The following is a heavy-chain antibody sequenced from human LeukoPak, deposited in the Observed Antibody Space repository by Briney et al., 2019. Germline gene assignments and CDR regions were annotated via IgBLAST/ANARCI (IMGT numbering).Heavy chain of an antibody. J-gene: IGHJ4*02. CDR2: ISSSSSYI. Sequence: GGSLRLSCAASGFTFSSYEMNWVRQAPGKGLEWVSSISSSSSYIYYADSVKGRFTISRDNAKNSLYLQMNSLRAEDTAVYYCARDRYCSGGSCYEFYTHFDYWGQGTLVTVSS. D-gene: IGHD2-15*01. CDR3: ARDRYCSGGSCYEFYTHFDY. CDR1: GFTFSSYE. V-gene: IGHV3-21*01.